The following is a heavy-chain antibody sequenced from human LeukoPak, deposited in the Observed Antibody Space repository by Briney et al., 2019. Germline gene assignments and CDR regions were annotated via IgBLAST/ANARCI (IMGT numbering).Heavy chain of an antibody. Sequence: ASVKVSCKASGGTFSSHAISWVRQAPGQGLEWMGRIIPIFGIANYAQKFQGRVTITADKSTSTAYMELSSLRSEDTAVYYCAGSHYYDSSGLSYWGQGTLVTVSS. CDR2: IIPIFGIA. J-gene: IGHJ4*02. CDR3: AGSHYYDSSGLSY. V-gene: IGHV1-69*04. CDR1: GGTFSSHA. D-gene: IGHD3-22*01.